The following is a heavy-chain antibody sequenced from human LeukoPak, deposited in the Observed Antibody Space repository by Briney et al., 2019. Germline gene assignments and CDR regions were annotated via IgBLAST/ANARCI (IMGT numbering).Heavy chain of an antibody. D-gene: IGHD2-2*01. CDR1: GGTFSSYA. V-gene: IGHV1-69*13. CDR2: IIPIFGTA. Sequence: ASVKVSCTASGGTFSSYAISWVRQAPGQGLEWMGGIIPIFGTANYAQKFQGRVTITADESTSTAYMELSSLRSEDTAVYYCATGRVVPAATPNDYYYYGMDVWGQGTTVTVSS. CDR3: ATGRVVPAATPNDYYYYGMDV. J-gene: IGHJ6*02.